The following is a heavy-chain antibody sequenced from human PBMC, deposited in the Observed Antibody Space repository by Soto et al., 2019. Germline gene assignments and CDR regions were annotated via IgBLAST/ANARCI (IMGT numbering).Heavy chain of an antibody. CDR1: GGSISSGGYY. J-gene: IGHJ5*02. CDR3: ARERPDGARLDP. CDR2: IYYSGST. D-gene: IGHD6-6*01. Sequence: SETLSLTCTVSGGSISSGGYYWSWIRQHPGKGLEWIGYIYYSGSTYYNPSLKSRVTISVDTSKNQFSLKLSSVTAADTAVYYCARERPDGARLDPWGQGTLVTAPQ. V-gene: IGHV4-31*03.